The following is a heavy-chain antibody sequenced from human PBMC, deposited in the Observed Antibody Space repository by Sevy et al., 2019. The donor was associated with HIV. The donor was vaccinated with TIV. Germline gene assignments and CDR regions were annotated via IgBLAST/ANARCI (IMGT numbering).Heavy chain of an antibody. D-gene: IGHD2-15*01. V-gene: IGHV3-72*01. J-gene: IGHJ6*03. CDR3: VRGPNCGVGGCQQISPYCLDV. CDR2: IRNRPNSYTT. CDR1: GFTFSDHY. Sequence: GESLKISCAASGFTFSDHYVDWVRQAPGKGLEWVGRIRNRPNSYTTEYAGSVKGRFTISRDDSRNSVYLQMNSLKTQDSAVYYCVRGPNCGVGGCQQISPYCLDVWGKGATVTVSS.